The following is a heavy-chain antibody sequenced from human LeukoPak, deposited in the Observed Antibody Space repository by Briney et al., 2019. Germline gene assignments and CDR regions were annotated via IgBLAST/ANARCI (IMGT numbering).Heavy chain of an antibody. Sequence: GGSLRLSCAASGFTVSSNYMSWVRHAPGNGLEGGSVIYSGGSTYYADSVKGRFTISRDNSKNPLYLQMTSLRAEDTAVYYCARLGLTYGSGSLALDYWGQGTLVTVSS. CDR1: GFTVSSNY. J-gene: IGHJ4*02. D-gene: IGHD3-10*01. CDR2: IYSGGST. CDR3: ARLGLTYGSGSLALDY. V-gene: IGHV3-53*01.